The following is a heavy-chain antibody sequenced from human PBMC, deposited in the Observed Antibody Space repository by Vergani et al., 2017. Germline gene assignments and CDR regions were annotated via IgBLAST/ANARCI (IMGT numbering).Heavy chain of an antibody. CDR3: ARVLGYDFWSGDSTTDYYGMDV. D-gene: IGHD3-3*01. V-gene: IGHV1-69*06. CDR2: IIPIFGTA. Sequence: QVQLVQSGAEVKKPGSSVKVSCKASGGTFSSYAISWVRQAPGQGLEWMGGIIPIFGTANYAQKFQGRVTITADKSTSTAYMELSSLRSEDTAVYYCARVLGYDFWSGDSTTDYYGMDVWGQGTTVTVSS. CDR1: GGTFSSYA. J-gene: IGHJ6*02.